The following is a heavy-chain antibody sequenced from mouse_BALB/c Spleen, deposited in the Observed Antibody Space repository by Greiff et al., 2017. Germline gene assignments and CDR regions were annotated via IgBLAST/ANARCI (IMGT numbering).Heavy chain of an antibody. D-gene: IGHD1-1*01. CDR1: GFTFSSYA. CDR3: ATITTVVG. CDR2: ISSGGSYT. Sequence: EVKLVESGGGLVKPGGSLKLSCAASGFTFSSYAMSWVRQTPEKRLEWVATISSGGSYTYYPDSVKGRFTISRDNAKNTLYLQMSSLRSEDTAMYYCATITTVVGWGQGTLVTVSA. V-gene: IGHV5-9-3*01. J-gene: IGHJ3*01.